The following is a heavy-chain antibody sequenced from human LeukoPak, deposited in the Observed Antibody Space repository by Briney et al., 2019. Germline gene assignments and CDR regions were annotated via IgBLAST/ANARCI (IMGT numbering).Heavy chain of an antibody. CDR2: IYYSGST. Sequence: PSETLSLTCTVSGGSISSYYWSWIRQPPGKGLEWIGYIYYSGSTNYNPSLKSRVTISVDTSKNQFSLKLSSVTAADTAVYCCARATETTVVGPIYAFDIWGQGTMVTVSS. CDR3: ARATETTVVGPIYAFDI. J-gene: IGHJ3*02. CDR1: GGSISSYY. D-gene: IGHD4-23*01. V-gene: IGHV4-59*01.